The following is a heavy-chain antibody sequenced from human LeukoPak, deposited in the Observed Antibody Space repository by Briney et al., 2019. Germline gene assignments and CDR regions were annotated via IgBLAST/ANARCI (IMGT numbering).Heavy chain of an antibody. V-gene: IGHV4-31*03. CDR3: ARYCSSTKCPFDF. D-gene: IGHD2-2*01. CDR2: IHHSGHT. CDR1: GGSISSGIYF. Sequence: LSETLSLTCTVSGGSISSGIYFWSWIRQHPGKGLEWMGYIHHSGHTYYNPSLRSRLTISMDTSKNQFSLSLSAVTDADTAMYYCARYCSSTKCPFDFWGQGTLVTVSS. J-gene: IGHJ4*02.